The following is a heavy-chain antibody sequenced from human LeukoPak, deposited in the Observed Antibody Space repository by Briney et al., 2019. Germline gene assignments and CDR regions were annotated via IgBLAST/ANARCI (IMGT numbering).Heavy chain of an antibody. CDR1: GDSISSYY. Sequence: SETLSLTCTVSGDSISSYYWSWIRQPPGKGLEWIGYIYYSGSTNYNPSLKSRVTISVDTSKNQFSLKLSSVTAADTAVYYCARAPGGCYSSSCLDYWGQGTLVTVSS. CDR2: IYYSGST. V-gene: IGHV4-59*01. J-gene: IGHJ4*02. CDR3: ARAPGGCYSSSCLDY. D-gene: IGHD6-13*01.